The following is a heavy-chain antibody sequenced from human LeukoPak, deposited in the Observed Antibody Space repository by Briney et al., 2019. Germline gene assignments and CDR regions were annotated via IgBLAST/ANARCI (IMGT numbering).Heavy chain of an antibody. J-gene: IGHJ4*02. D-gene: IGHD5-24*01. CDR1: GFTVSSNY. V-gene: IGHV3-23*01. CDR3: AKASKMDTILPPFDY. Sequence: PGGSLRLSCAASGFTVSSNYMSWVRQAPGKGLEWVSSISSNGGSTYYADSVKGRFTISRDNSKNTLYLQMNSLRAEDTAVYYCAKASKMDTILPPFDYWGQGTLVTVSS. CDR2: ISSNGGST.